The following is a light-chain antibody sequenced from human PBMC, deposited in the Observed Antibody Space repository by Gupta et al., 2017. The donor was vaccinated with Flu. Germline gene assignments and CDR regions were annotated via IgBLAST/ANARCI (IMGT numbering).Light chain of an antibody. J-gene: IGKJ2*01. CDR1: QSISSY. Sequence: PSSLSASVGDRVTITCRASQSISSYLNWYQQKPGKAPKLLIYAASRLQSGVPSRFSGSGSGTDFTLTISSLQPEDFATYYCQQRDSTPHTFGQGTKLEIK. V-gene: IGKV1-39*01. CDR2: AAS. CDR3: QQRDSTPHT.